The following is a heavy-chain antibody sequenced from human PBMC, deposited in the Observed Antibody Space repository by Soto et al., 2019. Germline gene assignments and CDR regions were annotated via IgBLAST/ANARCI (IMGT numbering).Heavy chain of an antibody. CDR2: LYNGGAT. CDR3: VRGRYGSEIH. J-gene: IGHJ4*02. Sequence: GGSLRLSCAASGFIVSSNYMTWVRQAPGKGLEWVSLLYNGGATHYAASVKGRFTISSHSSQNTMFLQMNSLRTEDTATYYCVRGRYGSEIHWGQGTKVTVPS. CDR1: GFIVSSNY. V-gene: IGHV3-53*04. D-gene: IGHD3-10*01.